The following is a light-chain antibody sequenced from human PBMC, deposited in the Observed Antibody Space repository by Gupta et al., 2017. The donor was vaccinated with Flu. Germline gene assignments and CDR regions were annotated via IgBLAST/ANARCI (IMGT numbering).Light chain of an antibody. CDR2: AAS. J-gene: IGKJ5*01. Sequence: DIQMTQSPSSLSASVGDRVTITCRASQSISSYLNWYQQKPGKAPKLLIYAASSLQSGVPSRFSGSGSGTDFTLTISSLQPEDFAPYYCQQSYSTHSITFGQGTRLEIK. CDR3: QQSYSTHSIT. V-gene: IGKV1-39*01. CDR1: QSISSY.